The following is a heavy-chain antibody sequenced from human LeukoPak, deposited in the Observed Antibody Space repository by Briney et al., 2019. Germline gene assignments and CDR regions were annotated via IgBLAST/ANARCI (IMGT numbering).Heavy chain of an antibody. CDR3: AKDVSYDYGDYGWFDP. Sequence: ASVKVSCKVSGYTLTELSMHWVRQAPGKGLEWMGGFDPEDGETIYAQKFQGRVTMTEDTSTDTAYMELSSLRAEDTAVYYCAKDVSYDYGDYGWFDPWGQGTLVTVSS. J-gene: IGHJ5*02. CDR1: GYTLTELS. D-gene: IGHD4-17*01. CDR2: FDPEDGET. V-gene: IGHV1-24*01.